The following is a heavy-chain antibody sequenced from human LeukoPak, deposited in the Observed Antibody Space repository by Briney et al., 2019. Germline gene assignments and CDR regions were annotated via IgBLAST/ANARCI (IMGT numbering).Heavy chain of an antibody. J-gene: IGHJ3*02. CDR3: ARDYHDSRGEAFDI. CDR2: IFYVGSP. D-gene: IGHD3-22*01. CDR1: GDSIGSHY. V-gene: IGHV4-59*11. Sequence: DPSETLSLTCTVSGDSIGSHYWSWIRQPPGKGLEWIGYIFYVGSPNYNPSLKSRVTISVDTSKNQFSLKLNSVTAADTAVYYCARDYHDSRGEAFDIWGQGTMVTVSS.